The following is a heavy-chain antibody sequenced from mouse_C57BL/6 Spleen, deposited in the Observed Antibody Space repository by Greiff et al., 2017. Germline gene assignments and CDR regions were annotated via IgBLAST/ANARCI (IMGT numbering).Heavy chain of an antibody. D-gene: IGHD1-1*01. Sequence: EVMLVESGGGLVKPGGSLKLSCAASGFTFSSYAMSWVRQTPEKRLEWVATISDGGSYTYYPDNVKGRFTISRDNAKNNLYLQMSHLKSEDTAMYYCARAGVYGRYFDYWGQGTTLTVSS. J-gene: IGHJ2*01. CDR3: ARAGVYGRYFDY. V-gene: IGHV5-4*03. CDR2: ISDGGSYT. CDR1: GFTFSSYA.